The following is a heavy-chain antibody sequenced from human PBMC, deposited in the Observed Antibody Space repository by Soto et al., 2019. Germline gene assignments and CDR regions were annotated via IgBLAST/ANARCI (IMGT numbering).Heavy chain of an antibody. D-gene: IGHD5-18*01. J-gene: IGHJ6*02. Sequence: PSETLSLTCAVYGGSFSGYYWSWIRQPPGKGLEWIGEINHSGSTNYNPSLKSRVTISVDTSKNQFSLKLSSVTAADTAVYYCASARGRRGNSDSYHDYYYGMDVWGQGTTVTVSS. CDR2: INHSGST. V-gene: IGHV4-34*01. CDR1: GGSFSGYY. CDR3: ASARGRRGNSDSYHDYYYGMDV.